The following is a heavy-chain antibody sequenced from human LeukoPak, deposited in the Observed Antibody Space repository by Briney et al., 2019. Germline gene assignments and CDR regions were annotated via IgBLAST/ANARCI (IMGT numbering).Heavy chain of an antibody. CDR1: GGPISSYY. J-gene: IGHJ5*02. CDR2: IYYSGST. V-gene: IGHV4-59*01. Sequence: SETLSLTCTVSGGPISSYYWSWIRQPPGKGLEWIGYIYYSGSTNYNPSLKSRVTISVDTSKNQFSLKLSSVTAADTAVYYCARAKRTDGGWFDPWGQGTLVTVSS. D-gene: IGHD3-16*01. CDR3: ARAKRTDGGWFDP.